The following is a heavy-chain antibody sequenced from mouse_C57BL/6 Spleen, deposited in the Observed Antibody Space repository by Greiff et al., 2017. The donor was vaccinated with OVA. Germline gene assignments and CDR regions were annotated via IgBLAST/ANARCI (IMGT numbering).Heavy chain of an antibody. CDR1: GFSLTSYG. CDR3: ARNFYDYDGGYYFDY. V-gene: IGHV2-2*01. J-gene: IGHJ2*01. Sequence: VQVVESGPGLVQPSQSLSITCTVSGFSLTSYGVHWVRQSPGKGLEWLGVIWSGGSTDYNAAFISRLSISKDNSKSQVFFKMNSLQADDTAIYYCARNFYDYDGGYYFDYWGQGTTLTVSS. CDR2: IWSGGST. D-gene: IGHD2-4*01.